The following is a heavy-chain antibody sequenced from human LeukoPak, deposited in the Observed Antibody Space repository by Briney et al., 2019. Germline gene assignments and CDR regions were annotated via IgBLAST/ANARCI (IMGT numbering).Heavy chain of an antibody. CDR2: IYHSGST. J-gene: IGHJ4*02. Sequence: SETLSLTCTVSGYSISSGYYWGWIRQPPGKGLEWIGSIYHSGSTYYNPSLKSRVTISVDTSKNQFSLKLSSVAAADTAVYYCAREKTTYYYGSGSYHKTFYFDYWGQGTLVTASS. V-gene: IGHV4-38-2*02. CDR1: GYSISSGYY. D-gene: IGHD3-10*01. CDR3: AREKTTYYYGSGSYHKTFYFDY.